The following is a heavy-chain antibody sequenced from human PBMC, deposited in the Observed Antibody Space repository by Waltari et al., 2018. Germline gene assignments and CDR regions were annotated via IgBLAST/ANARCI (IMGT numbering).Heavy chain of an antibody. CDR3: ARNLWFGESDY. CDR2: INHSGSP. Sequence: QVQLQQWGAGLLKPSETLTLTCAVYGGSFSGYYWSWIRQPPGKGLEWIGEINHSGSPTYSPSLKSRVTISVDTSKNQFSLKLSAVTAADTAVYYCARNLWFGESDYWGQGTLVTVSS. V-gene: IGHV4-34*01. CDR1: GGSFSGYY. J-gene: IGHJ4*02. D-gene: IGHD3-10*01.